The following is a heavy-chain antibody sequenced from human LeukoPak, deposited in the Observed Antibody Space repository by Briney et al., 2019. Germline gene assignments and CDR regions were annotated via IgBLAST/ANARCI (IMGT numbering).Heavy chain of an antibody. CDR3: ARDMLGGANHFDY. Sequence: ASVKVSCKASGYTFTSYGISWVRQAPGQGLEWMGWISAYNGNTNYAQKLQGRVTMTTDTSTSTACMELRSLRSDDTAVYYCARDMLGGANHFDYWGQGTLVTVSS. V-gene: IGHV1-18*01. CDR2: ISAYNGNT. J-gene: IGHJ4*02. D-gene: IGHD1-26*01. CDR1: GYTFTSYG.